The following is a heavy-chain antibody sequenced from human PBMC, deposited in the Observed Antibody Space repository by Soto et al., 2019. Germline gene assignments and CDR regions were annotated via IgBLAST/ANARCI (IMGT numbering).Heavy chain of an antibody. D-gene: IGHD7-27*01. CDR1: GGSISNVNDC. CDR3: ARGPSGDKVDY. CDR2: IYSGGSI. J-gene: IGHJ4*02. V-gene: IGHV4-30-4*01. Sequence: SETLSLTCIVSGGSISNVNDCWSWIRQRPDKSLEWIGHIYSGGSIYNNPSLTSRVTISVDTSKKQFSLQLSSVSAADTAVYYCARGPSGDKVDYWGQGTLVTVS.